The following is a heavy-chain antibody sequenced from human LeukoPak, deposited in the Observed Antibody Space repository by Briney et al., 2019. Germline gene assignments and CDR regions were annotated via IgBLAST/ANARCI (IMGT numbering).Heavy chain of an antibody. CDR3: GRGWESYNWNDVNWFDL. CDR2: INPNSGGT. Sequence: ASVKVSCKASGYTFTGYYMHWVRQAPGQGLEWMGWINPNSGGTNYAQKFQGRVTITRDTSISTAYMELSRLRSDDTAVYYCGRGWESYNWNDVNWFDLWGQGTLVTVSS. CDR1: GYTFTGYY. V-gene: IGHV1-2*02. J-gene: IGHJ5*02. D-gene: IGHD1-1*01.